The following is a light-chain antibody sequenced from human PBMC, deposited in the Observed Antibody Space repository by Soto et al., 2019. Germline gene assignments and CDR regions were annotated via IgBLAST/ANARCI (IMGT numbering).Light chain of an antibody. CDR1: QTISSW. J-gene: IGKJ1*01. CDR3: QQYNSYSEA. Sequence: DIQMTQSPSTLSGSVGDRVTITCRASQTISSWLAGYQQKPGKAPKLLIYKASTIKSGVPSRFIGSGSGTEFTLTISSLQPDDFATYYRQQYNSYSEAFGQGTKVELK. CDR2: KAS. V-gene: IGKV1-5*03.